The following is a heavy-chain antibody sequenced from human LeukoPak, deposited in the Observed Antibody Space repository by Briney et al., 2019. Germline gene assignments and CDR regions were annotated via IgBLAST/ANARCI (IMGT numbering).Heavy chain of an antibody. J-gene: IGHJ6*02. V-gene: IGHV1-8*01. Sequence: ASVKVSCKASGYTFTSYDIDWVRQATGQGLEWMGWMNPNSGNTGYAQKFQGRVTMTRNTSISTAYMELSSLRSEDTAVYYCARAKISITMIVVVDYYGMDVWGQGTTVTVSS. CDR3: ARAKISITMIVVVDYYGMDV. CDR2: MNPNSGNT. CDR1: GYTFTSYD. D-gene: IGHD3-22*01.